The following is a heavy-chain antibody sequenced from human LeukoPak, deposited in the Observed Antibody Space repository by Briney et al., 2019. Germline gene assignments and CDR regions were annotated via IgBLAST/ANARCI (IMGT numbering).Heavy chain of an antibody. J-gene: IGHJ4*02. CDR1: GYTFTSYY. CDR3: ARAPSLESSGWYVSDY. CDR2: INPSGGST. V-gene: IGHV1-46*01. D-gene: IGHD6-19*01. Sequence: GASVNVSCKASGYTFTSYYMHWVRPAPRQGVEWMGIINPSGGSTSYAQKFQGRVTMTRDTSTSTVYMELSSLRSEDTAVYYCARAPSLESSGWYVSDYWGQGTLVTVSS.